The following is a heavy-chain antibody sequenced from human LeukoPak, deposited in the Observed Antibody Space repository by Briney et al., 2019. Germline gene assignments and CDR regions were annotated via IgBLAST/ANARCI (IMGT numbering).Heavy chain of an antibody. J-gene: IGHJ4*02. CDR2: ISSSSTI. CDR1: GFTFSSYS. Sequence: GGSLRLSCAASGFTFSSYSMNWVRQAPGKGLEWVSYISSSSTIYYADSVKGRFTISRDNAKNSLYLQMNSLRAEDTAVYYCARKLNYYDSSGYYYYFDYWGQGTLVTVSS. V-gene: IGHV3-48*01. D-gene: IGHD3-22*01. CDR3: ARKLNYYDSSGYYYYFDY.